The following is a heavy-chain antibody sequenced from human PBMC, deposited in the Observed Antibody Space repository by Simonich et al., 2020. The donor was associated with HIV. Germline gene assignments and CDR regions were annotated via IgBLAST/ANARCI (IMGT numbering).Heavy chain of an antibody. CDR1: GFPFTTFL. V-gene: IGHV3-7*01. Sequence: QLVESGGGLVQPGGSLRLSCAASGFPFTTFLMNWVRQAPGRGRDRVANKKKNGSQKFYLDSVKGRFTISRDNANNSLYLQMNSLRAEDTAVYYCVRAAGDFWSGYPQTLDYWGQGTLVTVSS. D-gene: IGHD3-3*01. CDR3: VRAAGDFWSGYPQTLDY. CDR2: KKKNGSQK. J-gene: IGHJ4*02.